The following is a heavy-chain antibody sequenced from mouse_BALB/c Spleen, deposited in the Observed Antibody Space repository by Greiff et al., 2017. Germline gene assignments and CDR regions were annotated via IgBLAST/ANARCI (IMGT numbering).Heavy chain of an antibody. CDR1: GFTFSSYT. V-gene: IGHV5-12-2*01. CDR3: ARQGGLLLYFDY. D-gene: IGHD2-3*01. J-gene: IGHJ2*01. CDR2: ISNGGGST. Sequence: EVQVVESGGGLVQPGGSLKLSCAASGFTFSSYTMSWVRQTPEKRLEWVAYISNGGGSTYYPDTVKGRFTISRDNAKNTLYLQMSSLKSEDTAMYYCARQGGLLLYFDYWGQGTTLTVSS.